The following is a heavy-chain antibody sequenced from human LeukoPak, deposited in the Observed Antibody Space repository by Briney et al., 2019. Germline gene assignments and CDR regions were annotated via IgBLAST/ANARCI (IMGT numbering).Heavy chain of an antibody. J-gene: IGHJ4*02. CDR3: ARGGYSNYEGLFDY. CDR1: GGSISSYY. CDR2: IYYSGST. D-gene: IGHD4-11*01. Sequence: ASETLSLTCTVSGGSISSYYWSWIRQPPGKGLEWIGYIYYSGSTNYNPSLKSRVTISVDTSKNQFSLKLSSVTAADTAVYYCARGGYSNYEGLFDYWGQGTLVTVSS. V-gene: IGHV4-59*01.